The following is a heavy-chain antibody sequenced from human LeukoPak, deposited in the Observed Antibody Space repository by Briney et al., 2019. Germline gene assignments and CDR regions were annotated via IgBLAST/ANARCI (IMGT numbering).Heavy chain of an antibody. J-gene: IGHJ4*02. V-gene: IGHV3-74*01. CDR3: ARFGWVPPAHFDY. D-gene: IGHD3-10*01. Sequence: PGGSLRHSCAASGFTLSNYWMHWVRQAPGKGLVWVSHINTDGTTTNYADSVKGRFTISRDTAKNTLYLQMNSLRAEDTAVYYCARFGWVPPAHFDYWGQGALVTVSS. CDR2: INTDGTTT. CDR1: GFTLSNYW.